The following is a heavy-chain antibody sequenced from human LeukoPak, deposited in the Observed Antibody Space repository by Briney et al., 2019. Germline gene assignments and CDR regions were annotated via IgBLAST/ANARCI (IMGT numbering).Heavy chain of an antibody. D-gene: IGHD3-22*01. V-gene: IGHV1-46*01. Sequence: ASVKVSCKASGYTFTSYYIHWVRQAPGQGLEWMGIINPAGGSTTYAQKFQGSRLTLTRDMSTSTVYMELSSLRSEDTAVYYCARGRGVHDSHTYDYFDYWGQGSLVTVSS. CDR2: INPAGGST. J-gene: IGHJ4*02. CDR3: ARGRGVHDSHTYDYFDY. CDR1: GYTFTSYY.